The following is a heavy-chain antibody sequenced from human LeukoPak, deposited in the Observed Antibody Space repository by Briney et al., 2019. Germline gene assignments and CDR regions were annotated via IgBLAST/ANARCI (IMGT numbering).Heavy chain of an antibody. CDR2: INHSGST. V-gene: IGHV4-34*01. J-gene: IGHJ2*01. CDR3: AREGWDFRYFDL. D-gene: IGHD1-26*01. Sequence: SETLSLTCAVYGGSFSGYYWSWIRQPPGKGLEWIGEINHSGSTNYNPSLKSRVTISVDTSKNQFSLKLSSVTAADTAVYYCAREGWDFRYFDLWGRGTLVTVSS. CDR1: GGSFSGYY.